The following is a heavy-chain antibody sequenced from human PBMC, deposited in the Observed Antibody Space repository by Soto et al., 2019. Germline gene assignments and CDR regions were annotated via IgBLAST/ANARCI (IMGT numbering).Heavy chain of an antibody. D-gene: IGHD4-17*01. V-gene: IGHV3-15*01. CDR2: IKSKTDGGTT. CDR3: TTDINDYSSYYFDY. CDR1: GFTFSNAW. Sequence: GGSLRLSCAASGFTFSNAWMSWVRQAPGKGLEWVGRIKSKTDGGTTDYAVPVKGRFTISRDDSKNTLYLQMNSLKTEDTAVYYCTTDINDYSSYYFDYWGQGTLVTVSS. J-gene: IGHJ4*02.